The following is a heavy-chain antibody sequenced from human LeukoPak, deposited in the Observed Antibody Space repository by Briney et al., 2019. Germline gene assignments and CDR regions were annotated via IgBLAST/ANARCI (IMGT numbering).Heavy chain of an antibody. D-gene: IGHD4-17*01. CDR3: ARVRGPTVTTMYFDY. CDR1: GFNFNDHG. J-gene: IGHJ4*02. CDR2: ISPGSTTV. V-gene: IGHV3-48*01. Sequence: PGGSLRLSCAASGFNFNDHGMIWVRQAPGKGLEWISYISPGSTTVNSADSVKERFTTSRDKAKSSVFLHMNSLRAEDTALYYCARVRGPTVTTMYFDYWGQGTLVTVPS.